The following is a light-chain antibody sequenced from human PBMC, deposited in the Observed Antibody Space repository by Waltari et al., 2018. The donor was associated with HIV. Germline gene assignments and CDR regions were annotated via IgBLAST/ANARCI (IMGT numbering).Light chain of an antibody. J-gene: IGLJ1*01. CDR2: DVT. V-gene: IGLV2-11*01. CDR3: CSYAGRYTYV. Sequence: QSALTQPRSVSGSPGQSVTISFTGTSSDVGGYNYVSWYQHHPGKAPKFMIYDVTKRPSWVPDRFSGSKSGNTASLTISGLQAEDEADYYCCSYAGRYTYVFGTGTKVTVL. CDR1: SSDVGGYNY.